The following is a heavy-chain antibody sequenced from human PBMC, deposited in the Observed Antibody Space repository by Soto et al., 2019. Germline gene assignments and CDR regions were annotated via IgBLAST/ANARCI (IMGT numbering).Heavy chain of an antibody. V-gene: IGHV5-10-1*01. J-gene: IGHJ6*02. Sequence: GESLKISCKGSGNNFINYWISWVRQMPGKGLEWMGRIDPSDSYTSYSPSFQGHVTISADKSISTAYLQWSSLKASDTAMYYCGRDRGQHPLRSYYGMDVWGQGTTVTVSS. D-gene: IGHD6-13*01. CDR3: GRDRGQHPLRSYYGMDV. CDR1: GNNFINYW. CDR2: IDPSDSYT.